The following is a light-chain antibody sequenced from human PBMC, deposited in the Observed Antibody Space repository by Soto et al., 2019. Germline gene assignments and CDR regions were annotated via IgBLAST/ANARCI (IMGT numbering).Light chain of an antibody. J-gene: IGKJ2*01. CDR3: QQYGSSPYT. CDR2: DAS. CDR1: QSVSSY. V-gene: IGKV3-20*01. Sequence: EIVLTQSPATLSLSPGERATLSCRASQSVSSYLAWYQQKPGQAPRLLIYDASNRATGIPDRFSGGGSGTGFTLTISRLEPEDFAVYYCQQYGSSPYTFGQGTKLEIK.